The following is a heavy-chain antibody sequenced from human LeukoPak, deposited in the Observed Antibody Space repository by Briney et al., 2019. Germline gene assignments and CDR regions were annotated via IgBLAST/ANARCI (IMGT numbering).Heavy chain of an antibody. V-gene: IGHV1-69*05. D-gene: IGHD2-15*01. CDR2: IIPIFGTA. Sequence: SVKVSCKASGGTFSSHAISWVRQAPGQGLEWMGGIIPIFGTANYAQKFQGRVTITTDESTSTAYMELSSLRSEDTAVYYCAREVDGKIDYWGQGTLVTVSS. CDR3: AREVDGKIDY. CDR1: GGTFSSHA. J-gene: IGHJ4*02.